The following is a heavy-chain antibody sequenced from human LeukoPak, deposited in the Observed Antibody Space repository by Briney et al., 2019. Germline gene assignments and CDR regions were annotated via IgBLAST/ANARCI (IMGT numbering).Heavy chain of an antibody. D-gene: IGHD4-17*01. Sequence: GGSLRLSCAASGFTLSTSWMGWVRQAPGKGLEWVANIKQDGSEKYYVDSVRGRFTISRDNAKNSLYLQMNSLRAEDTAVYYCARDRFHGDYAGVADYWGQGTLVTVSS. CDR1: GFTLSTSW. CDR2: IKQDGSEK. V-gene: IGHV3-7*01. J-gene: IGHJ4*02. CDR3: ARDRFHGDYAGVADY.